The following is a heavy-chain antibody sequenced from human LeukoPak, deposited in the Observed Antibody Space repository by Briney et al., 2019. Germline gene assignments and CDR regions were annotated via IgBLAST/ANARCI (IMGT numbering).Heavy chain of an antibody. CDR2: IYYSGST. CDR1: GGSISSYY. D-gene: IGHD5-24*01. V-gene: IGHV4-59*01. J-gene: IGHJ4*02. Sequence: SETLSLTCTVSGGSISSYYWSWIRQPPGKGLEWIGYIYYSGSTNYNPPLKSRVTMSVDTSKNQFSLKLSSVTAADTAVYYCARDGGDPYNAADYWGQGTLVTVSS. CDR3: ARDGGDPYNAADY.